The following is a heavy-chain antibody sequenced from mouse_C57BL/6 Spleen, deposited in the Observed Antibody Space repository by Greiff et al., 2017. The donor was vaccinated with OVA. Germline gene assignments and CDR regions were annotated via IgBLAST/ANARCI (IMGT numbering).Heavy chain of an antibody. Sequence: VQLQQSGPELVKPGASVKLSCKASGYTFTDYYMHWVKQSHGKGLEWIGYINPYNGGTSYNQKFKGKATLTVDKSSSTAYMELSSLTSEESAVYYWARDYGNDLDYWGQGTTLTVSS. D-gene: IGHD2-1*01. CDR2: INPYNGGT. CDR1: GYTFTDYY. J-gene: IGHJ2*01. V-gene: IGHV1-22*01. CDR3: ARDYGNDLDY.